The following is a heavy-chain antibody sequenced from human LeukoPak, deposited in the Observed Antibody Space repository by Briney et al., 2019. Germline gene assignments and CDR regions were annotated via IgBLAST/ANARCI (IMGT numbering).Heavy chain of an antibody. CDR1: GVSINSYY. D-gene: IGHD6-13*01. CDR2: IYYRGSP. V-gene: IGHV4-59*01. J-gene: IGHJ4*02. CDR3: ARGLAAAGTSYFDY. Sequence: SETLSLTCTVSGVSINSYYWSWIRQPPGKGLEWIGYIYYRGSPNYSPSLKGRVTISVDTSKNQFSLKLSSVTAADTAVYYCARGLAAAGTSYFDYWGQGTLVTVSS.